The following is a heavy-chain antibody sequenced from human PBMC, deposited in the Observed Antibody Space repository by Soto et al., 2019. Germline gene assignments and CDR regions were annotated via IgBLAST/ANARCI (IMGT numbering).Heavy chain of an antibody. V-gene: IGHV4-39*01. J-gene: IGHJ5*02. Sequence: TSETLSLTCTVSGGSISSSSYYWGWIRQPPGKGLEWIGSIYYSGSTYYNPSLKSRVTISVDTSKNQFSLKLSSVTAADTAVYYCARHGKDCSGGSCRVLNWFDPWGQGTLVTVSS. CDR3: ARHGKDCSGGSCRVLNWFDP. CDR1: GGSISSSSYY. D-gene: IGHD2-15*01. CDR2: IYYSGST.